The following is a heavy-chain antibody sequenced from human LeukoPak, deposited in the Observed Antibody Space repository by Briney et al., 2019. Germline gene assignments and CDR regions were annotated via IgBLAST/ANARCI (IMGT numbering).Heavy chain of an antibody. V-gene: IGHV1-8*02. Sequence: GASVKVSCKASGGTFSSYAISWVRQATGQGLEWMGWMNPNSGNTGYAQKFQGRVTMTRNTSISTAYMELSSLRSEDTAVYYCARGRRYYGSGSYHYWGQGTLVTVSS. CDR2: MNPNSGNT. D-gene: IGHD3-10*01. CDR3: ARGRRYYGSGSYHY. J-gene: IGHJ4*02. CDR1: GGTFSSYA.